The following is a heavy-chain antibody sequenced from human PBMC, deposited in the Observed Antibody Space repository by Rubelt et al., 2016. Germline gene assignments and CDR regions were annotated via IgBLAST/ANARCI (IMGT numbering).Heavy chain of an antibody. CDR3: ASGTIGMGV. D-gene: IGHD1-14*01. CDR1: GFSFSSYA. J-gene: IGHJ6*02. CDR2: ISYAESIK. V-gene: IGHV3-30*04. Sequence: QEQLVESGGGVVQPGRSLRLSCGASGFSFSSYAMYWVRQAPGKGLAWLAVISYAESIKNYEDSVKGRFTISRDNSKNTLYRQMNSLRPDDTAVYYCASGTIGMGVWGQGTTVTVSS.